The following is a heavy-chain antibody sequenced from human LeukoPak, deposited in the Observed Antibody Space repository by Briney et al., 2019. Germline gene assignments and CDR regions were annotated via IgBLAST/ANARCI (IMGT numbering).Heavy chain of an antibody. CDR3: ARDQSTTALSEY. V-gene: IGHV3-23*01. D-gene: IGHD1-7*01. CDR2: VTGGHGVT. CDR1: GFTFNAYT. Sequence: PGGSLRLSCAASGFTFNAYTLTWVRQAPGKRPEWLAAVTGGHGVTYYADSVRGRFTISGDNSRNTLYLQMTGLTAEDMAVYYCARDQSTTALSEYWGQGTLVAVSS. J-gene: IGHJ4*02.